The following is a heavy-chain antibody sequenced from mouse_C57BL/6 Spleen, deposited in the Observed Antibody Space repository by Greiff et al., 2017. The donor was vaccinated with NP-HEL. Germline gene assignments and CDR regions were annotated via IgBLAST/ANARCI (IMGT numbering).Heavy chain of an antibody. CDR2: IYPGSGST. CDR1: GYTFTSYW. V-gene: IGHV1-55*01. CDR3: ARVRGYFDV. J-gene: IGHJ1*03. Sequence: QVQLQHPGAELVKPGASVKMSCKASGYTFTSYWITWVKQRPGQGLEWIGDIYPGSGSTNYNEKFKSKATLTVDTSSSTACMQLSSLTSDDSAVYYCARVRGYFDVWGTGTTLTVSS.